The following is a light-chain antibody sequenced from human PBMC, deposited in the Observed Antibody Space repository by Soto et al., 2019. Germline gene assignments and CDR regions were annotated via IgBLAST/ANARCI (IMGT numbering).Light chain of an antibody. CDR3: ASWDVSLEAWV. CDR1: SSNIGSNT. CDR2: NDS. Sequence: QSVLIQPPSASGTPGQRVTIYCSGSSSNIGSNTVNWFQQVPGMAPRLLIYNDSQRPSGVPDRFSGSRSGTSASLAISGLQSDYEADFYCASWDVSLEAWVFGGGTKLTV. V-gene: IGLV1-44*01. J-gene: IGLJ3*02.